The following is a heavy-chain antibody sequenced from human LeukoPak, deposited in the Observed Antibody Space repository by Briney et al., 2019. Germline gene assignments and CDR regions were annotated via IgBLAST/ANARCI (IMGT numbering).Heavy chain of an antibody. Sequence: GGSLRLSCAASGFTFSNYAMNWVRQAPGKGLEWVSAISGSGGSTSYADSVKGRFTISRDNAKNTLYLQMNSLRAEDTAVYYCARDVLYYYYYMDVWGKGTTVTVSS. CDR1: GFTFSNYA. CDR2: ISGSGGST. D-gene: IGHD2-8*02. J-gene: IGHJ6*03. CDR3: ARDVLYYYYYMDV. V-gene: IGHV3-23*01.